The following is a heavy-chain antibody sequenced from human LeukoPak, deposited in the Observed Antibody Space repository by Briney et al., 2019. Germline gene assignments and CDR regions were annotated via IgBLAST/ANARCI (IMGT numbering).Heavy chain of an antibody. CDR3: ARRHTSYWYFDL. D-gene: IGHD1-1*01. CDR2: ISYDGSNK. J-gene: IGHJ2*01. CDR1: GFTFSSYA. V-gene: IGHV3-30-3*01. Sequence: PGGSLRLSCAASGFTFSSYAMHWVRQAPGKGLEWVAVISYDGSNKYYADSVKGRFTISRDNAKNSLYLQMNSLRAEDTAVYYCARRHTSYWYFDLWGRGTLVTVPS.